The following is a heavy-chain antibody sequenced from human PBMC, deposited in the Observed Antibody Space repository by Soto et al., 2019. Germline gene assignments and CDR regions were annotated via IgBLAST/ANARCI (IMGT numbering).Heavy chain of an antibody. V-gene: IGHV4-30-4*01. CDR2: IYYSGTT. Sequence: QVHLQESGPGLVKPSQTLSLTCTVSGGSISSGVYYWSWVRQSPGKGLEWIGYIYYSGTTYCSPSLESRVTMSVDTSKNQFSLKLSSVTAADTAVYYCARGPTLTTDYWGQGTLVIVSS. J-gene: IGHJ4*02. D-gene: IGHD4-4*01. CDR1: GGSISSGVYY. CDR3: ARGPTLTTDY.